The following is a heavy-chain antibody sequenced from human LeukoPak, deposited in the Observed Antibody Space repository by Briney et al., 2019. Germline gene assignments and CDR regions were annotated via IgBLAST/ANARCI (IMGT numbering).Heavy chain of an antibody. J-gene: IGHJ4*02. CDR1: GYTFTSYG. CDR2: ISAYNGNT. Sequence: ASVKVSCKASGYTFTSYGISWVRQAPGQGLEWMGWISAYNGNTNYAQKLQGRVTMTTDTSTSTAYMELRSLRSEDTAVYYCATSESMGGYFDYWGQGTLVTVSS. D-gene: IGHD2-15*01. V-gene: IGHV1-18*01. CDR3: ATSESMGGYFDY.